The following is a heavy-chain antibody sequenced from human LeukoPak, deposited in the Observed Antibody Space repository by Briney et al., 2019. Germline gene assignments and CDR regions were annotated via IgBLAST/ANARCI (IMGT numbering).Heavy chain of an antibody. CDR1: GHTFTSYG. CDR3: AIVTYYYDSSGYLDY. Sequence: ASVKVSCKASGHTFTSYGISWVRQAPGQGLEWMGWISAYNGNTNYAQKLQGRVTMTTDTSTSTAYMELRSLRSDDTAVYYCAIVTYYYDSSGYLDYWGQGTLVTVSS. V-gene: IGHV1-18*01. D-gene: IGHD3-22*01. CDR2: ISAYNGNT. J-gene: IGHJ4*02.